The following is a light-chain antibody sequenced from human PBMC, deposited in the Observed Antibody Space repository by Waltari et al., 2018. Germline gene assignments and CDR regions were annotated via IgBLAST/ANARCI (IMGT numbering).Light chain of an antibody. V-gene: IGKV3-15*01. J-gene: IGKJ3*01. Sequence: EIVMTQSPATLSVSQGERATLSCRASQSISSQLAWYQQKPGQAPRLLIYGASTRATGIPARFSGSGSGTEFTLTLSSLQSEDFAVYFCQQYHESPPITFGPGTKVDIK. CDR3: QQYHESPPIT. CDR2: GAS. CDR1: QSISSQ.